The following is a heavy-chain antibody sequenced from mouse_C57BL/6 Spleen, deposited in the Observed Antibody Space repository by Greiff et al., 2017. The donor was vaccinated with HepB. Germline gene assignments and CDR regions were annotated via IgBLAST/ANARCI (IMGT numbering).Heavy chain of an antibody. V-gene: IGHV1-85*01. CDR2: IYPRDGST. D-gene: IGHD2-4*01. CDR1: GYTFTSYD. CDR3: ARYYDYDDGWYFDV. J-gene: IGHJ1*03. Sequence: QVQLQQSGPELVKPGASVKLSCKASGYTFTSYDINWVKQRPGQGLEWIGWIYPRDGSTKYNEKFKGKATLTADTSSSTAYMELHSLTSEDSAVYFCARYYDYDDGWYFDVWGTGTTVTVSS.